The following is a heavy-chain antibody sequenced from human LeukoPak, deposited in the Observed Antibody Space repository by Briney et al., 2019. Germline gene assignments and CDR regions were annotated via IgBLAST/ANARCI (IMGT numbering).Heavy chain of an antibody. V-gene: IGHV1-2*02. Sequence: ASVKVSCKASGYTFTAYNMHWVRQAPGQGLEWMGWINPNSGGTNYAQKFQGRVTMTRDTSITTAYMELSRLTSDDTAVYYCARWDPTYDIATRGTSNYYWGQGTLVTVSS. D-gene: IGHD3-22*01. J-gene: IGHJ4*02. CDR2: INPNSGGT. CDR3: ARWDPTYDIATRGTSNYY. CDR1: GYTFTAYN.